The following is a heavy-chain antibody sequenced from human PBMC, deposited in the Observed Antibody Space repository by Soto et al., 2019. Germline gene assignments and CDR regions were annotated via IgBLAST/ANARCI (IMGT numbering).Heavy chain of an antibody. CDR2: ISGSGGST. J-gene: IGHJ6*02. D-gene: IGHD3-9*01. CDR1: GFTFSSYA. Sequence: PGGSLRLSCAASGFTFSSYAMSWVRQAPGKGLEWVSAISGSGGSTYYADSVKGRFTISRDNSKNTLYLQMNSLRAEDTAVYYCAKDERLRYFDWLFPREYYYYGMDVWGQGTTVTV. CDR3: AKDERLRYFDWLFPREYYYYGMDV. V-gene: IGHV3-23*01.